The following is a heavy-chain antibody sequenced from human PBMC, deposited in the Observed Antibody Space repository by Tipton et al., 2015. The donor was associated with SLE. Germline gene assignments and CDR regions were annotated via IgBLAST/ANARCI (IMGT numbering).Heavy chain of an antibody. Sequence: TLSLTCTVSGASISSSPYNWGWIRQSPGKGLEWIGSIYHSGSTYYNSSLESRVTISVDTSKNHFSLKLTSVSAADTAVYYCAREGADSSGWNYYFLSMDVWGKGTTVTVSS. CDR3: AREGADSSGWNYYFLSMDV. CDR2: IYHSGST. J-gene: IGHJ6*03. V-gene: IGHV4-39*07. D-gene: IGHD6-25*01. CDR1: GASISSSPYN.